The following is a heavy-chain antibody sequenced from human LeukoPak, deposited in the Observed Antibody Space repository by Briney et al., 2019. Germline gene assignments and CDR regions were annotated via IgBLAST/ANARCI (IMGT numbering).Heavy chain of an antibody. CDR3: AKPTPSWENDVFDI. CDR2: IYSGGST. Sequence: PGGSLRLSCAASGFTVSSNYMSWVRQAPGKGLEWVSVIYSGGSTYYADSVKGRFTISRDSSKNTLYLQMNSLRVEDTAVYYCAKPTPSWENDVFDIWGQGTMVTVSS. D-gene: IGHD1-14*01. V-gene: IGHV3-53*01. CDR1: GFTVSSNY. J-gene: IGHJ3*02.